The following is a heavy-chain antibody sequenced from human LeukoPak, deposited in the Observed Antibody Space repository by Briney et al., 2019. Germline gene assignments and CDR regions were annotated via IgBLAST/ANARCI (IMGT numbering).Heavy chain of an antibody. J-gene: IGHJ5*02. CDR2: IYYSGST. V-gene: IGHV4-59*12. D-gene: IGHD6-19*01. CDR1: GGSISSYY. CDR3: ARLAEAWFDP. Sequence: SETLSLTCTVSGGSISSYYWSWIRQPPGKGLEWIGYIYYSGSTYYNPSLKSRVTISVDTSKNQFSLKLSSVTAADTAVYYCARLAEAWFDPWGQGTLVTVSS.